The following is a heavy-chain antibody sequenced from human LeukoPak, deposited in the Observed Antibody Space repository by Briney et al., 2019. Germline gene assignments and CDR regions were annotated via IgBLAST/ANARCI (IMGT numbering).Heavy chain of an antibody. V-gene: IGHV4-59*01. Sequence: SETLSVTCTVSGGSISSYYWSWIRQPPGKGLEWIGYIYYSGSTNYNPSLKSRVTISVDTSKNQFSLKLSSVTAADTAVYYCARVGCGGDCYLYYYYYMDVWGKGTTVTVSS. J-gene: IGHJ6*03. D-gene: IGHD2-21*02. CDR1: GGSISSYY. CDR2: IYYSGST. CDR3: ARVGCGGDCYLYYYYYMDV.